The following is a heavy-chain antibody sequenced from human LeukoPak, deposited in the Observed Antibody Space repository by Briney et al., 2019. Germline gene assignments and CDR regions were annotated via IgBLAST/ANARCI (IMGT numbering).Heavy chain of an antibody. CDR1: GYTFTGYY. V-gene: IGHV1-2*02. J-gene: IGHJ5*02. CDR3: AREFERGNWFDP. Sequence: ASVKVSCKASGYTFTGYYMHWVRQAPGKGLEWMGWINPNSGGTNYAQKFQGRVTMTRDTSISTAYMELSRLRSDNTAVYYCAREFERGNWFDPWGQGTPVTVSS. D-gene: IGHD3-16*01. CDR2: INPNSGGT.